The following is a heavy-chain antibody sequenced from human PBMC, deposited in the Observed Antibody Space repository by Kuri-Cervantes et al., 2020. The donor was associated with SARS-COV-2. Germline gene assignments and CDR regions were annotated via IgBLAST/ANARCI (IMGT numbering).Heavy chain of an antibody. Sequence: GESLKISCAASGLTFSSYWMSWVRQAPEKGLEWVANIKQDGSEKYYVDSVKGRFTISRDNAKNSLYLQMNSLRAEDTAVYYCARFGIRITIFGVPKGFDYWGQGTLVTVSS. CDR3: ARFGIRITIFGVPKGFDY. CDR1: GLTFSSYW. J-gene: IGHJ4*02. D-gene: IGHD3-3*01. V-gene: IGHV3-7*05. CDR2: IKQDGSEK.